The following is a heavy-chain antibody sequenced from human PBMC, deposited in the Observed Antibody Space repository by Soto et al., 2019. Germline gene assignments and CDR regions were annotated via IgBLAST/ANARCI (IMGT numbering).Heavy chain of an antibody. D-gene: IGHD2-15*01. CDR2: IYYSGST. Sequence: SETLSLTCTVSGGSISSYYWSWIRQPPGKGLEWIGYIYYSGSTNYNPSLKSRVTISVDTSKNQFSLKLSSVTAADTAVYYCARDSGCSGGSCYEYYFDYWGQGTLVTVSS. J-gene: IGHJ4*02. CDR3: ARDSGCSGGSCYEYYFDY. V-gene: IGHV4-59*01. CDR1: GGSISSYY.